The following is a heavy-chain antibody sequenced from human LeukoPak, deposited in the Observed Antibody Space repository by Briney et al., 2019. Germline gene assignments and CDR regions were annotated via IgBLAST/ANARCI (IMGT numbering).Heavy chain of an antibody. V-gene: IGHV3-23*01. J-gene: IGHJ4*02. CDR3: AKVGSSWCFDY. D-gene: IGHD6-13*01. Sequence: AGGSLRLSCAASGFTFSSYGMSWVRQAPGKGLEWVSAISGSGGSTYYADSVKGRFTISRDNSKNTLYLQMNSLRADDTAVYYCAKVGSSWCFDYWGQGTLVTVSS. CDR1: GFTFSSYG. CDR2: ISGSGGST.